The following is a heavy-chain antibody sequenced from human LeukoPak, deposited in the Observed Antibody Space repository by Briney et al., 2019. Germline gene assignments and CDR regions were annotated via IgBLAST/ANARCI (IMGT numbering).Heavy chain of an antibody. J-gene: IGHJ6*02. CDR1: GFSLSGYA. CDR2: IGTSDPGT. V-gene: IGHV3-23*01. D-gene: IGHD3/OR15-3a*01. Sequence: PGGSLRLSCVASGFSLSGYAMSWVRQAPGKGLEWVSHIGTSDPGTFYADSVKGRFTISRDNSENTLYLQMNSLRDEDTAVYYCGRKDLKTLMVLLDVWGQGTTVIVSS. CDR3: GRKDLKTLMVLLDV.